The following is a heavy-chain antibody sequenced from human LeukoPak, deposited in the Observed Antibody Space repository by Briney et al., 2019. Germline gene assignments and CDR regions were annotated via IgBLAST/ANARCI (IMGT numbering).Heavy chain of an antibody. J-gene: IGHJ4*02. CDR2: IKSKTDGGTT. Sequence: GGSLRLSCAASGFTFSNAWMSWVRQAPGKGLEWVGRIKSKTDGGTTDYAAPVKGRFTISRDDSKNTLYLQMNRLKTEDTAVYYCTTEFRWFDSPRIDYWGQGTLVTVSS. D-gene: IGHD3-10*01. V-gene: IGHV3-15*01. CDR1: GFTFSNAW. CDR3: TTEFRWFDSPRIDY.